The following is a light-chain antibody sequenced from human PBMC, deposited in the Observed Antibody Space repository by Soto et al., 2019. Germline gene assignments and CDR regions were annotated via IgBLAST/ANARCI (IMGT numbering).Light chain of an antibody. Sequence: DIQMTQSPSSLSASVGDRVTITCRASQSISSYLNWYQQKPGKAPKLLIYAASSLQSGVPSRFSGSRSGTDFTLTISSLQPEDFATYYCQQSYSTPRTLGQGTKVDTK. CDR2: AAS. CDR3: QQSYSTPRT. J-gene: IGKJ2*01. V-gene: IGKV1-39*01. CDR1: QSISSY.